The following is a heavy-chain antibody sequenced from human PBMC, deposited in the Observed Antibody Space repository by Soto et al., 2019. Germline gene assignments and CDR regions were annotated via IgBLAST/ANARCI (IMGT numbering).Heavy chain of an antibody. V-gene: IGHV3-23*01. CDR1: GFTFTYSA. CDR2: LGATGGST. CDR3: AKDQSIAAPGIFDS. D-gene: IGHD6-13*01. Sequence: EVQLLESGGGLVQPGGSLRLSCAASGFTFTYSAMSWVRQAPGKGLEWVSALGATGGSTYYADSVKGRFTISGDNSWSTLYLQMNSLRAEDTAVYYCAKDQSIAAPGIFDSWGQGTLVTVSS. J-gene: IGHJ4*02.